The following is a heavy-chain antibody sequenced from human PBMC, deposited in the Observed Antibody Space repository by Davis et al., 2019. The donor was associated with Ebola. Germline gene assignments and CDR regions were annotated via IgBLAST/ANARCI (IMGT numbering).Heavy chain of an antibody. J-gene: IGHJ4*02. Sequence: PGGSLRLSCAASGFTFSSYAMSWVRQAPGKGLEWVSAISGSGGSTYYADSVKGRFTISRDNSKNTLYLQMNSLRAEDTAVYYCAKGPYYGIVVVTAFGVYWGQGTLVTVSS. CDR3: AKGPYYGIVVVTAFGVY. CDR1: GFTFSSYA. CDR2: ISGSGGST. D-gene: IGHD2-21*02. V-gene: IGHV3-23*01.